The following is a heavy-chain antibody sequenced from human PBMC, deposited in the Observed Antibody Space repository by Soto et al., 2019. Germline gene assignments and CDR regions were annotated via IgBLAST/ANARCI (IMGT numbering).Heavy chain of an antibody. CDR3: AREGVHNYTEYYFDY. J-gene: IGHJ4*02. D-gene: IGHD3-10*01. CDR1: GFTFSDYP. Sequence: GGSLRLSCAASGFTFSDYPLHWVRRAPGKALEWVSSISGIRDYIRYADSVKGRFTISRDNAKTSLYLQMNSLTAEDTAVYYCAREGVHNYTEYYFDYWGQGTLVTVSS. V-gene: IGHV3-21*06. CDR2: ISGIRDYI.